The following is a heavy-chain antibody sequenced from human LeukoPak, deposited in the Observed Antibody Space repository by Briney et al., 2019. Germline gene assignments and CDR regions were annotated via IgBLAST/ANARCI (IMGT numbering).Heavy chain of an antibody. CDR3: ARGGYDILTGYPYFDY. Sequence: GSLRLSCASSGFTFTSYAVNWVRQAPGKGLEWVSSISSSSSYIYYADSVKGRFTISRDNAKNSLYLQMNSLRAEDTAVYYCARGGYDILTGYPYFDYWGQGTLVTVSS. J-gene: IGHJ4*02. V-gene: IGHV3-21*01. CDR2: ISSSSSYI. CDR1: GFTFTSYA. D-gene: IGHD3-9*01.